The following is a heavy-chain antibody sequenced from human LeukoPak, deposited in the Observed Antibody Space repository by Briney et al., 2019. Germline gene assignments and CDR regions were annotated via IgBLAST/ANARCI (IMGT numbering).Heavy chain of an antibody. Sequence: GASETVSFKASGYTFTSYAMNWVRQAPGQGLEWMGWINTNTGNPTYAQGFTGRFVFSLDTSVSTAYLQISSLKAEDTAVYYCARGGDSLRYFDWLTPRFDPWGQGTLVTVSS. CDR1: GYTFTSYA. D-gene: IGHD3-9*01. J-gene: IGHJ5*02. V-gene: IGHV7-4-1*02. CDR3: ARGGDSLRYFDWLTPRFDP. CDR2: INTNTGNP.